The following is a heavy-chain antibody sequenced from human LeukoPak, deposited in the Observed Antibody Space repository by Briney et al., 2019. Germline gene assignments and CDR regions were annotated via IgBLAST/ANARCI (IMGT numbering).Heavy chain of an antibody. CDR1: GFTFSSYG. CDR2: VYRSGST. V-gene: IGHV4-38-2*01. Sequence: GSLRLSCAASGFTFSSYGMNWVRQPPGKGLEWIGSVYRSGSTYYNPPLKSRVTISVDTSKNQFSVKLRSVTAADTAVYYCARIYYGSGSYPYYYYYGMDVWGQGTTVTVSS. D-gene: IGHD3-10*01. CDR3: ARIYYGSGSYPYYYYYGMDV. J-gene: IGHJ6*02.